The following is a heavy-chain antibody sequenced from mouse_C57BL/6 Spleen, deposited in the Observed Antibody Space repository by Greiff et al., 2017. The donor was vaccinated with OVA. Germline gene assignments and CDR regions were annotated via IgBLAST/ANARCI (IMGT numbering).Heavy chain of an antibody. Sequence: VQLQQPGAELVKPGASVKLSCKASGYTFTSYWMQWVKQRPGQGLEWIGEIDPSDSYTNYNQKFKGKATLTVDTSSSTAYMQLSSLTSEDSAVYYCARGDGYDGLYAMDYWGQGTSVTVSS. CDR3: ARGDGYDGLYAMDY. CDR2: IDPSDSYT. D-gene: IGHD2-2*01. J-gene: IGHJ4*01. V-gene: IGHV1-50*01. CDR1: GYTFTSYW.